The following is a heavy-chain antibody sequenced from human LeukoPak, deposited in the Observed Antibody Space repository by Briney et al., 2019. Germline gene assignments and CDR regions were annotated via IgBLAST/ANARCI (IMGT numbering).Heavy chain of an antibody. D-gene: IGHD2-8*02. CDR3: AKVGYCTANCFRTHDY. J-gene: IGHJ4*02. CDR1: GGSINSYY. V-gene: IGHV4-4*07. CDR2: IFSSGNT. Sequence: SETLSLTCTVSGGSINSYYWSWIRQPAGKGLEWIGRIFSSGNTIYNPSLQSRVTMSVDTSKNQFSLRLNSVTAADTATYYCAKVGYCTANCFRTHDYWGQGALVTVSS.